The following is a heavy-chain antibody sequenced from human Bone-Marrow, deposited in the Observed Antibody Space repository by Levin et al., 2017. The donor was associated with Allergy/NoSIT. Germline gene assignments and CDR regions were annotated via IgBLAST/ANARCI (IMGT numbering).Heavy chain of an antibody. Sequence: GGSLILSCEAAGYTFTDHYMHWVRQAPGQGLEWMGWVNCNSGDTHYAQKFQDRVTMTRDTSITTAYIEVSSLRFDDTALYFCARNDYGDYVQNFDYWGQGTLVTVSS. D-gene: IGHD4-17*01. CDR3: ARNDYGDYVQNFDY. CDR1: GYTFTDHY. CDR2: VNCNSGDT. J-gene: IGHJ4*02. V-gene: IGHV1-2*02.